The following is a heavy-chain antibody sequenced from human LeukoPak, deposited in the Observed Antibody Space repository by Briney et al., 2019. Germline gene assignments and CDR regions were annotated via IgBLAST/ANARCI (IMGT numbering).Heavy chain of an antibody. CDR2: IRYDGSNK. D-gene: IGHD2-2*01. CDR1: GFTFSSYG. V-gene: IGHV3-30*02. CDR3: AKDRSSYCSSLDY. Sequence: GGSLRLSCAASGFTFSSYGMHWVRQAPGKGLEWVAFIRYDGSNKYYADSVKGRFTISRDNSKNTLYVQMNSPRAEDTAVYYCAKDRSSYCSSLDYWGQGTLVTVSS. J-gene: IGHJ4*02.